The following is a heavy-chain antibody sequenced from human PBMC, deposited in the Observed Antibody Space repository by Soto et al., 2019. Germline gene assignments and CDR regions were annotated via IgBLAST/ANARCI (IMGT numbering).Heavy chain of an antibody. Sequence: SGPKLVNPTQTLTLTCTLSGFSLTTRSMCVSWIRQSPGKALEWLALIDWDGDTYYSTSLKTRLTISRDTSTNQVVLTMTNLDPADTATYVCARSLNYDFSTGYFLVVWGQGALGTV. CDR1: GFSLTTRSMC. V-gene: IGHV2-70*01. J-gene: IGHJ4*02. CDR3: ARSLNYDFSTGYFLVV. D-gene: IGHD3-3*01. CDR2: IDWDGDT.